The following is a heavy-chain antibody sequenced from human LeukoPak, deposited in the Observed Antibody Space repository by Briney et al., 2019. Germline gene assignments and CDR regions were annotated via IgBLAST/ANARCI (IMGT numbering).Heavy chain of an antibody. CDR1: GGSFTFNH. J-gene: IGHJ4*02. CDR2: IYYTGST. V-gene: IGHV4-59*01. Sequence: SETLSLTCTVSGGSFTFNHWSWIRQPPGRELEWIGYIYYTGSTVYNPSLQSRLSMSIDTSKNQFSLKLSSVTAADTGVYYCARVKDGYNYFDYWGQGSLVTVSS. D-gene: IGHD5-24*01. CDR3: ARVKDGYNYFDY.